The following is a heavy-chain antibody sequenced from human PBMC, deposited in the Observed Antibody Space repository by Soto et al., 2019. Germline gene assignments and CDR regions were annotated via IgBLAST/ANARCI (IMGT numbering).Heavy chain of an antibody. Sequence: QVQLVQSGAEVKKPGSSLKVSCKVFGDTLNSNPIGWVRQAPGQGLEWVGGIVPLSDRTNYARELQGRVTVNADGSTTTDYMELSNLKSDDTAVYYCARKSGRDCHSGGGCFALDVWGQGSLITVSS. J-gene: IGHJ4*02. CDR2: IVPLSDRT. CDR1: GDTLNSNP. CDR3: ARKSGRDCHSGGGCFALDV. D-gene: IGHD2-15*01. V-gene: IGHV1-69*01.